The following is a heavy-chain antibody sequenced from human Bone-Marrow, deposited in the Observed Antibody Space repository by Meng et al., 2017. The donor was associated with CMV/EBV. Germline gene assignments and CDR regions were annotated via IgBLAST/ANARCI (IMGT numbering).Heavy chain of an antibody. CDR1: RFTFSSYS. J-gene: IGHJ4*02. CDR2: ISSSSSYI. CDR3: ARVCSGGSCYNY. Sequence: GESLKISCAASRFTFSSYSMNWVRQAPGKGLEWVSSISSSSSYIYYADSVKGRFTISRDNAKNSLYLQMNSLRAEDTAVYYCARVCSGGSCYNYWGQGTLVTVSS. D-gene: IGHD2-15*01. V-gene: IGHV3-21*01.